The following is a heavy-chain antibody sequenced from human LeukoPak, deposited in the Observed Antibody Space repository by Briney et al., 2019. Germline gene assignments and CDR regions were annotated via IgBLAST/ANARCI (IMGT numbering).Heavy chain of an antibody. J-gene: IGHJ4*02. D-gene: IGHD4-17*01. CDR2: ISGTGGA. CDR1: GFTFSNYA. CDR3: AQAPPTVNYFDY. V-gene: IGHV3-23*01. Sequence: GGSLRLSCAASGFTFSNYAMSWVRQAPGKGLEWVSSISGTGGAYYADSVKGRFNISRDNSKNTLYLQMNSLRVEDTAVYYCAQAPPTVNYFDYWGQGTLVTVSS.